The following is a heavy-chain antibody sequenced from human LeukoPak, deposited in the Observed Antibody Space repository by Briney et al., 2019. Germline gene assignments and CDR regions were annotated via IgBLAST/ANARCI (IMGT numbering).Heavy chain of an antibody. D-gene: IGHD6-13*01. Sequence: GGSLRLPCAASGFTFSSYSMNWVRQAPGKGLEWVSSISSSSSYIYYADSVKGRFTISRDNAKNSQYLQMNSLRAEDTAVYYCARDRVAAGGYFDYWGQGTLVTVSS. CDR1: GFTFSSYS. CDR3: ARDRVAAGGYFDY. V-gene: IGHV3-21*01. J-gene: IGHJ4*02. CDR2: ISSSSSYI.